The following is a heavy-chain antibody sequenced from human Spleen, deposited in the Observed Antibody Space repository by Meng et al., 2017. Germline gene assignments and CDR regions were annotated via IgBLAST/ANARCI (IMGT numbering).Heavy chain of an antibody. CDR3: ARGPTTMAHDFDY. CDR2: INHSAST. D-gene: IGHD4-11*01. Sequence: QRCDCRLSPAATSTVPLVVSGGSFSDYYWSWIRPPGGKGLESIGEINHSASTNYNPSLESRATISVDTSQNKLSLKLSSVTAADSDVYYCARGPTTMAHDFDYRGQGTLVTVSS. CDR1: GGSFSDYY. V-gene: IGHV4-34*01. J-gene: IGHJ4*02.